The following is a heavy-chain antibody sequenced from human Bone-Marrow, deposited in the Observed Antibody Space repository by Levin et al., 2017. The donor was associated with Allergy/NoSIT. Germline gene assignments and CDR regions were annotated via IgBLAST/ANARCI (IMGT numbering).Heavy chain of an antibody. V-gene: IGHV4-4*02. CDR3: ATRAYWRWLDP. Sequence: SETLSLTCGVSGASITSNNWWNWVRQSPGKGLEWIGEIYHSGNTNYNPSLRGRVTISVDTSKNQFSLNMTSVTAADTAVYYCATRAYWRWLDPWGQGILVTVSS. CDR2: IYHSGNT. J-gene: IGHJ5*02. CDR1: GASITSNNW. D-gene: IGHD2-8*02.